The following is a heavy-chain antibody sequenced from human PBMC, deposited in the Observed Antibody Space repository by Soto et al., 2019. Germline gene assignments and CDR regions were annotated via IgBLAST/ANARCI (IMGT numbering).Heavy chain of an antibody. CDR2: IYYSGST. D-gene: IGHD3-10*01. V-gene: IGHV4-59*08. J-gene: IGHJ5*02. Sequence: SETLSLTCTVSGGSISSYYWSWIRQPPGKGLEWIGYIYYSGSTNYNPSLKSRGTISVDTSKNQFSLKLSSVTAADTAVYYCECSFGSAAYYNWFAPWGQGPLVTVSS. CDR3: ECSFGSAAYYNWFAP. CDR1: GGSISSYY.